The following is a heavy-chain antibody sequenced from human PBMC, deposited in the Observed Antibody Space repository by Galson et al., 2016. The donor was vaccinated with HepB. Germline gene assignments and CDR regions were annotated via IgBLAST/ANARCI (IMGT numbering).Heavy chain of an antibody. CDR1: GFTFSSYA. CDR3: ARVFDYALDN. CDR2: ISGNGDSR. J-gene: IGHJ4*02. D-gene: IGHD4/OR15-4a*01. Sequence: SLRLSCAASGFTFSSYAMTWVRQAPGKGLEWVSAISGNGDSRYYADSVKGRFTISRDNAKNLLYLQMYSLGVEDTAVYYCARVFDYALDNWGQGTLVTVSP. V-gene: IGHV3-23*01.